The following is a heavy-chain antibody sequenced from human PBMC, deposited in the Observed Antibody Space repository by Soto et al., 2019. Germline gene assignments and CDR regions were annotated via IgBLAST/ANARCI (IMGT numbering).Heavy chain of an antibody. CDR3: ARDLFEAARRGEYAFDI. J-gene: IGHJ3*02. D-gene: IGHD3-16*01. V-gene: IGHV3-7*03. CDR2: IKQDGSEK. Sequence: WVSLSLSCAASAFTFSSYWMSWVRQAPGKVLEWVANIKQDGSEKYYVDSLKVRFTISRDNAKNSLYLQMNSLRAEDTAVYYCARDLFEAARRGEYAFDIWGQGTMVTVSS. CDR1: AFTFSSYW.